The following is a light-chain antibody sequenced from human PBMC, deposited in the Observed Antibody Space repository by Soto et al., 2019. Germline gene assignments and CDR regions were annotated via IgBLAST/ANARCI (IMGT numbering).Light chain of an antibody. J-gene: IGKJ2*01. CDR2: LGS. CDR1: QSLLHTNGYNY. CDR3: MQALQTPRT. V-gene: IGKV2-28*01. Sequence: DIVMTQSPLSLPVTPGEPASISCRSSQSLLHTNGYNYFDWYLQKPGQSPQLLIYLGSNRASGVPDRFSGSGSGTDFTLKISSVEAEDVGVYYCMQALQTPRTFGQGTKLEIK.